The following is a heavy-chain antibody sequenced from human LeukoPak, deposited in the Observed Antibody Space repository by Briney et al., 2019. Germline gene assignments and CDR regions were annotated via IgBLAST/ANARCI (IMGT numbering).Heavy chain of an antibody. V-gene: IGHV3-64*01. CDR2: ISSNGGST. D-gene: IGHD2-2*02. Sequence: GGSLGLSCAASRFTFSSYAMHWVRQAPGKGLEYVSAISSNGGSTYYANSVKGRFTISRDNSKNTLYLQMNSLRADDTAVYYCAKGTKQWLLYLTDYWGQGTLVTVSS. J-gene: IGHJ4*02. CDR1: RFTFSSYA. CDR3: AKGTKQWLLYLTDY.